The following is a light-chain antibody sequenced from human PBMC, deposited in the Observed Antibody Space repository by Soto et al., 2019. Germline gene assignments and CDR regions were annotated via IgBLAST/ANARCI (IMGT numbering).Light chain of an antibody. CDR1: QSVGNS. J-gene: IGKJ2*01. CDR2: GAS. V-gene: IGKV3-15*01. CDR3: QQYNNWPEYT. Sequence: ELVVTQSPATLSVSPGEGVTLSCRASQSVGNSLAWYQQKPGQPPTLLIYGASTRVTGIPARFSGSGSGTEFTLTITNLQSEDFAVYYCQQYNNWPEYTFGQGTKLDSK.